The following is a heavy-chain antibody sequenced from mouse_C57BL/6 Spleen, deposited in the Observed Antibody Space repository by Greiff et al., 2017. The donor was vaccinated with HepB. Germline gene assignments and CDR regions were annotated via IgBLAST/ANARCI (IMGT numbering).Heavy chain of an antibody. Sequence: QVQLQQSGAELVRPGASVTLSCKASGYTFTDYEMHWVKQTPVHGLEWIGAIDPETGGTAYNQKFKGKAILTADKSSSTAYMELRSLTSEDSAVYYCTRGDSSGYVGGAMDYWGQGTSVTVSS. CDR1: GYTFTDYE. CDR2: IDPETGGT. D-gene: IGHD3-2*02. CDR3: TRGDSSGYVGGAMDY. J-gene: IGHJ4*01. V-gene: IGHV1-15*01.